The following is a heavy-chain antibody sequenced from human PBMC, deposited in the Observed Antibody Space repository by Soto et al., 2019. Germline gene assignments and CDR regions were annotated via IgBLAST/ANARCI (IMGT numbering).Heavy chain of an antibody. D-gene: IGHD6-13*01. Sequence: EVHLLESGGVLVQPGESLRLSCETSGFTFSNCVMTLVRQFPGKRLEWVSVTTTNGHTDYADSVKGRFTISRDNSKNTVYLQMNSLSAEDTAVYYCSKGLLNGRWYAEDWGQGTLVTVSS. V-gene: IGHV3-23*01. CDR1: GFTFSNCV. CDR2: TTTNGHT. CDR3: SKGLLNGRWYAED. J-gene: IGHJ4*02.